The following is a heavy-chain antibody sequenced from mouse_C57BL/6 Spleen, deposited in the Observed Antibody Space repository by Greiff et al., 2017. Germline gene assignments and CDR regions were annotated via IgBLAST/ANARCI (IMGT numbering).Heavy chain of an antibody. Sequence: EVKLVESGGDLVKPGGSLKLSCAASGFTFSSYGMSWVRQTPDKRLEWVATISSGGSYTYYPDSVKGRFTISRDNAKNTLYLQRSSLKSEDTAMYYCARGDSSGSYFDYWGQGTTLTVSS. CDR2: ISSGGSYT. V-gene: IGHV5-6*02. D-gene: IGHD3-2*02. CDR3: ARGDSSGSYFDY. CDR1: GFTFSSYG. J-gene: IGHJ2*01.